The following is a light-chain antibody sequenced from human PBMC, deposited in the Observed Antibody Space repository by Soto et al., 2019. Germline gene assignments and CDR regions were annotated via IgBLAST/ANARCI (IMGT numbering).Light chain of an antibody. J-gene: IGKJ1*01. CDR3: QHLNGYPRT. Sequence: DIQLTQSPSFLSASVGDRVTITCRASRAISTNLAWYQQEPGKAPKLLIYAASTLQSGVPSRFSGSGSGTEVTLTISSLQPEDFATYYCQHLNGYPRTFGQGTKVEIK. CDR1: RAISTN. CDR2: AAS. V-gene: IGKV1-9*01.